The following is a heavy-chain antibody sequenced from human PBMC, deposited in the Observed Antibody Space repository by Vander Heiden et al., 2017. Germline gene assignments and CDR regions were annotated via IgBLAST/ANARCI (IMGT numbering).Heavy chain of an antibody. Sequence: QVQLVESGGGVVQPGKSLRLPCAASGFSFSSYAMHWVRQASGKGLEWVALISDDGNNKYYADSGKGRFTISRDKSKNTLYMHMYSLRTEDTAVYYCARAHPRYWIRPFYYYGMDVWGQGTTVTVSS. CDR3: ARAHPRYWIRPFYYYGMDV. J-gene: IGHJ6*02. D-gene: IGHD1-1*01. CDR2: ISDDGNNK. CDR1: GFSFSSYA. V-gene: IGHV3-30-3*01.